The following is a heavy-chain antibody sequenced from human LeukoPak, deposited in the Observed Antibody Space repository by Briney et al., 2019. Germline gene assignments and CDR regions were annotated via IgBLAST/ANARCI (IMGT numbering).Heavy chain of an antibody. J-gene: IGHJ3*02. D-gene: IGHD1-26*01. CDR3: AREDSAISDNAFDI. Sequence: SETLSLTCTVSGGSISSSSYYWGWIRQPPGKGLEWIGSIYYSGNTCYNPSLKSRVTISVDTSKNQFSLKLRSVTAADTAMYYCAREDSAISDNAFDIWGQGTLVTISS. CDR2: IYYSGNT. V-gene: IGHV4-39*07. CDR1: GGSISSSSYY.